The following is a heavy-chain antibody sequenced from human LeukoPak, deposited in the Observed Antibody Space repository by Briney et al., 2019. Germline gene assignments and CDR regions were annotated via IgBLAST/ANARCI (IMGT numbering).Heavy chain of an antibody. Sequence: GSSVKVSCKVSGYTLTELAIHWVRQAPGKGLEWMGGFDPEDVETIYAQKFQGRVTMTEDTYTDTAYMELSSLRSEDTAVYYCATYSGYAAYWGQGPLVSVSS. J-gene: IGHJ4*02. V-gene: IGHV1-24*01. CDR3: ATYSGYAAY. CDR1: GYTLTELA. CDR2: FDPEDVET. D-gene: IGHD5-12*01.